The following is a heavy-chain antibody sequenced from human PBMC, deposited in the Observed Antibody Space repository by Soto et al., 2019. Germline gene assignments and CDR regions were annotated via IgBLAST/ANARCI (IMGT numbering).Heavy chain of an antibody. CDR1: GVSISSGNW. V-gene: IGHV4-4*02. CDR2: IFHDGTA. CDR3: ARLVYDTRLNYMYFDF. Sequence: SEPLSLTCAVSGVSISSGNWWTWVRQTPQRGLEYIGEIFHDGTANYYPSFERRVAISVDTSKNQFSLKLTSVTAADTAIYFCARLVYDTRLNYMYFDFWGQGALVTGSS. J-gene: IGHJ4*02. D-gene: IGHD3-10*01.